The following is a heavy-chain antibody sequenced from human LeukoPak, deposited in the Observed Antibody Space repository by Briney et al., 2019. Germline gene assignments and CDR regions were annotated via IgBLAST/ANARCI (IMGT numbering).Heavy chain of an antibody. CDR3: AREDWYDSSGYNPFDY. Sequence: GGSLRLSCAASGFTFSTYTMNWVRQAPGKGLDWVSSISTSSTIYYADSVKGRFTISRDNAKNSLYLQMNSLRDEDKAVYFCAREDWYDSSGYNPFDYWGQGTLVTVSS. CDR2: ISTSSTI. D-gene: IGHD3-22*01. V-gene: IGHV3-48*02. J-gene: IGHJ4*02. CDR1: GFTFSTYT.